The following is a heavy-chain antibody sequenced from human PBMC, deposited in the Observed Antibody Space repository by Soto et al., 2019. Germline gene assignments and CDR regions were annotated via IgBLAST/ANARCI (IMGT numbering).Heavy chain of an antibody. CDR3: AKGLLEQWHEYYFDY. J-gene: IGHJ4*02. V-gene: IGHV3-30*18. D-gene: IGHD6-19*01. CDR2: ISYDGSNK. CDR1: GFTFSSYG. Sequence: GGSLRLSCAASGFTFSSYGMHWVRQAPGKGLEWVAVISYDGSNKYYADSVKGRFTISRDNSKNTLYLQMNSLRAEDTAVYYCAKGLLEQWHEYYFDYWGQGTLVTVSS.